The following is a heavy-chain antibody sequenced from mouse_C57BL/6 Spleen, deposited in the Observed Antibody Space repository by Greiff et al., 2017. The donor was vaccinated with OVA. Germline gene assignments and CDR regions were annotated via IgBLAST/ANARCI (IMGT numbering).Heavy chain of an antibody. V-gene: IGHV6-3*01. CDR3: TRFYYDYDEGLDY. CDR1: GFTFSNYW. CDR2: IRLKSDNYAT. D-gene: IGHD2-4*01. J-gene: IGHJ2*01. Sequence: EVMLVESGGGLVQPGGSMKLSCVASGFTFSNYWMNWVRQSPEKGLEWVAQIRLKSDNYATHYAESVKGRFTISRDDSKSSVYLQTNNLRAEDTGIYYCTRFYYDYDEGLDYWGQGTTLTVSS.